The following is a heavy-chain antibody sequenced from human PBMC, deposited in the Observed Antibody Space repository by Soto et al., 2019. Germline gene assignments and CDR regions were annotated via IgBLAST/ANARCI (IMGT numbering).Heavy chain of an antibody. CDR1: GFTFSSYG. D-gene: IGHD6-19*01. J-gene: IGHJ4*02. V-gene: IGHV3-30*18. CDR3: AKPNHSGPGIAVAGTVGGFDY. Sequence: GGSLRLSCAASGFTFSSYGMHWVRQAPGKGLEWVAVISYDGSNKYYADSVKGRFTISRDNSKNTLYLQMNSLRAEDTAVYYCAKPNHSGPGIAVAGTVGGFDYWGQGTLVTVSS. CDR2: ISYDGSNK.